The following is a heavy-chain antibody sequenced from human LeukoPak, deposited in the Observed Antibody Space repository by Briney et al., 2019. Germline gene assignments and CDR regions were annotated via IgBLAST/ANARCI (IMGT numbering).Heavy chain of an antibody. Sequence: SETLSLTCTVSGGSISSGDYYWSWIRQPPGKGLEWIGYIYYSGSTNYNPSLKSRVTISVDTSKNQFSLKLSSMTAADTAVYYCARDGKAARPNYYYYYMDVWGKGTTVTVSS. CDR3: ARDGKAARPNYYYYYMDV. CDR2: IYYSGST. V-gene: IGHV4-61*08. D-gene: IGHD6-6*01. CDR1: GGSISSGDYY. J-gene: IGHJ6*03.